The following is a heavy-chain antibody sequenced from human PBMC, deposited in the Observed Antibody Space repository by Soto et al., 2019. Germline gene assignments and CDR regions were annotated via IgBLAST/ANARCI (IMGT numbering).Heavy chain of an antibody. V-gene: IGHV3-64D*08. CDR2: ISSNGGST. CDR3: VMNSNWNYYYYYGMDV. J-gene: IGHJ6*02. CDR1: GFTFSSYA. D-gene: IGHD4-4*01. Sequence: GGSLRLSCSASGFTFSSYAMHWVRQAPGKGLEYVSSISSNGGSTYYADSVKGRFTISRDNSKNTLYLQMSSLRAEDTAVYYFVMNSNWNYYYYYGMDVWGQGTTVTVSS.